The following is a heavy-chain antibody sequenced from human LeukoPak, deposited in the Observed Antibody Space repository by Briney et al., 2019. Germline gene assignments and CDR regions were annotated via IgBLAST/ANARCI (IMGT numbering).Heavy chain of an antibody. V-gene: IGHV3-23*01. D-gene: IGHD2-15*01. CDR1: GFTFNNYA. J-gene: IGHJ4*02. CDR2: ISGSGGST. CDR3: AKAPVVTYYFDY. Sequence: GGSLRLSCAASGFTFNNYAMNWVRQGPGKGLEWVSAISGSGGSTYYADSVKGRFTISRDNSKNTLYLQMNSLRAEDTAVYYCAKAPVVTYYFDYWGQGTLVTVSS.